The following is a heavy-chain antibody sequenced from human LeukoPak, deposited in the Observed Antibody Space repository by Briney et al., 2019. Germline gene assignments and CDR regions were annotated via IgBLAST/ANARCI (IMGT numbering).Heavy chain of an antibody. CDR3: AREGDYYGSGSYYSYYYGMDV. CDR2: IIPIFGTA. V-gene: IGHV1-69*13. Sequence: ASVKVSCKASGGTFSSYAISWVRQAPGQGLEWMGGIIPIFGTAYYAQKFQGRVTITADESTSTAYMELSSLRSEDTAVYYCAREGDYYGSGSYYSYYYGMDVWGQGTTVTVSS. J-gene: IGHJ6*02. D-gene: IGHD3-10*01. CDR1: GGTFSSYA.